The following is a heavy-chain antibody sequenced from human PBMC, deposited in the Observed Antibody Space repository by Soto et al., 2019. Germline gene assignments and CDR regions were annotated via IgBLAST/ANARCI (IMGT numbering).Heavy chain of an antibody. D-gene: IGHD2-2*01. V-gene: IGHV1-2*04. J-gene: IGHJ5*02. CDR3: ARDPSPIGYCSSTSCSKRGGWFDP. Sequence: QVQLVQSGAEVKKPGASVKVSCKASGYTFTGYYMHWVRQAPGQGLEWMGWINPNSGGTNYAQKFQGWVTMTRDTSISTAYMELSRLRSDDTAVYYCARDPSPIGYCSSTSCSKRGGWFDPWGQGTLVTVSS. CDR1: GYTFTGYY. CDR2: INPNSGGT.